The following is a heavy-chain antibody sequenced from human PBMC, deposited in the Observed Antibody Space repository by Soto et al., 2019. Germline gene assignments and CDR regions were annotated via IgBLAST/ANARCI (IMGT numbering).Heavy chain of an antibody. CDR2: IHYSGST. CDR3: ARRLFSSTWPSYFDY. Sequence: PSETLSLICTVSGGSISSNSYYWGWIRQTPGKGLEWIGCIHYSGSTYYNPSLRSRVTSSVDTSKNQFSLKVSSVTAADTAVYYCARRLFSSTWPSYFDYWGQGTLVTVSS. J-gene: IGHJ4*02. CDR1: GGSISSNSYY. V-gene: IGHV4-39*01. D-gene: IGHD6-13*01.